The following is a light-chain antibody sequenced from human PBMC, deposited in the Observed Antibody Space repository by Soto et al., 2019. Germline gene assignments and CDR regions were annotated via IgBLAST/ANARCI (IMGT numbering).Light chain of an antibody. V-gene: IGKV3-20*01. J-gene: IGKJ3*01. CDR2: DAS. CDR1: QSISSNY. CDR3: QQYGSSAFT. Sequence: EIVLTQSPGTLSLSPGERATLSCRASQSISSNYLAWYQQKPGQAPRLLIYDASSRATGIPDRFSGSGSGTDFTLTISGLGPEDFAVYYCQQYGSSAFTFGPGTKVDIK.